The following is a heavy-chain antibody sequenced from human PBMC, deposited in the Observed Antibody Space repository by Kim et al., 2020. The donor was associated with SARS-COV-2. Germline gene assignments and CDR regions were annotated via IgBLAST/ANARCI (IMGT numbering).Heavy chain of an antibody. D-gene: IGHD3-10*01. J-gene: IGHJ4*02. CDR1: GFTFSSYW. Sequence: GGSLRLSCAASGFTFSSYWMSWVRQAPGKGLEWVANIKQDGSEKYYVDSVKGRFTISRDNAKNSLYLQMNSLRAEDTAVYYCARDIEADYYGSGSYVVYFDYWGQGTLVTVSS. CDR3: ARDIEADYYGSGSYVVYFDY. V-gene: IGHV3-7*01. CDR2: IKQDGSEK.